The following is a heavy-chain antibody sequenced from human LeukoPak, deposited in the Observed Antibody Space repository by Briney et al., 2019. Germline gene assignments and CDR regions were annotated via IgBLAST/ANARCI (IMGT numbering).Heavy chain of an antibody. CDR3: SRLVATQHLDY. Sequence: PSETLSLTCTVCGGSISSYYWSWIRQPPGKGLEWIGYIYYSGSTNYNPSLKCRVTISVDTSKNQFSLKLSSVTAADTAVYYCSRLVATQHLDYWGQGTLVTVSS. V-gene: IGHV4-59*08. CDR1: GGSISSYY. J-gene: IGHJ4*02. CDR2: IYYSGST. D-gene: IGHD5-12*01.